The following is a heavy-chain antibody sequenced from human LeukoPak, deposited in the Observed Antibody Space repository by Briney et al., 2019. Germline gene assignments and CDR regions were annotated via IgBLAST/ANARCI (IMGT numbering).Heavy chain of an antibody. CDR2: ISSSGTTI. Sequence: PGGSLRLSCAASGFTFSSNSMNWVRQAPGKGLEWISYISSSGTTIHYADSVRGRFSISRDNSKNTLYLQMNSLRAEDTAVYYCAKQARYYFDYWGQGTLVTVSS. V-gene: IGHV3-48*01. CDR1: GFTFSSNS. CDR3: AKQARYYFDY. J-gene: IGHJ4*02.